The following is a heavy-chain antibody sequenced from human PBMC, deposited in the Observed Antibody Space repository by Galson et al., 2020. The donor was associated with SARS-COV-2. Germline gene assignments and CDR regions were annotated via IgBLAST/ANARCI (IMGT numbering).Heavy chain of an antibody. CDR3: ARSELWFGEPEGAFDI. CDR2: IYTSGST. CDR1: GGSISSYY. Sequence: SETLSLTCTVSGGSISSYYWSWIRQPAGKGLEWIGRIYTSGSTNYNPSLKSRVTMSVDTSKNQFSLKLSSVTAADTAVYYCARSELWFGEPEGAFDIGGQVTMVTVSS. V-gene: IGHV4-4*07. D-gene: IGHD3-10*01. J-gene: IGHJ3*02.